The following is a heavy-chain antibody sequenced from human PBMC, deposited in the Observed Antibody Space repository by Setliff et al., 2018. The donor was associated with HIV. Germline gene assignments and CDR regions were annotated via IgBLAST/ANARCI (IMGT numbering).Heavy chain of an antibody. CDR1: GYIFTDYY. V-gene: IGHV1-2*02. CDR3: AADNYNCNSFDS. D-gene: IGHD1-1*01. J-gene: IGHJ4*02. CDR2: INPNGGYT. Sequence: ASVKVSCKASGYIFTDYYIHWVRQAPGQGLEWMGWINPNGGYTNYAQKFLGRVTMTQDTSFTTAYLELSRLGSDATAVYYCAADNYNCNSFDSWGQGSLVTVSS.